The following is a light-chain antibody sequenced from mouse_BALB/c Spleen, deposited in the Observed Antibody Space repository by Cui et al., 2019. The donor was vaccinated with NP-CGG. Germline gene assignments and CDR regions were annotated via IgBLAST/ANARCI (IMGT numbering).Light chain of an antibody. CDR2: VPN. J-gene: IGLJ1*01. CDR3: ALWYRNHWL. Sequence: QAVVTQESALTTSPAETVTLTCRSSTGAVTTSNYANWVQKKPDHFFTGLIVVPNNQVPGVPPRFSGSLMGDKTALTITGAQTEDEAIYFCALWYRNHWLFGGGTKLTVL. V-gene: IGLV1*01. CDR1: TGAVTTSNY.